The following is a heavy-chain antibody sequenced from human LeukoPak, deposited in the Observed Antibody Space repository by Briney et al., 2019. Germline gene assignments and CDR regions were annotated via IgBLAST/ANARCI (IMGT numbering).Heavy chain of an antibody. D-gene: IGHD6-13*01. CDR2: IYHRGST. CDR1: GGSISSYY. V-gene: IGHV4-59*08. Sequence: SETLSLTCTVSGGSISSYYWSWIRQPPGKGLEWIGEIYHRGSTNYNPSLKSRVTISVDKSKNQFSLKLSSVTAADTAVYYCARLGRRSSSWYAFYWYFDLWGRGTLVTVSS. CDR3: ARLGRRSSSWYAFYWYFDL. J-gene: IGHJ2*01.